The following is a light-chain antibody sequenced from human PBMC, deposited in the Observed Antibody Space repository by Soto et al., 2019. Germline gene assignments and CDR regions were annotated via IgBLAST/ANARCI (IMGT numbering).Light chain of an antibody. Sequence: IQMTQSPSTLSASVGDRVTITCRASQSISSWLAWYQQKPGKAPKVLIYDASSLESGVPSRFSGSGSGTEFTLTISSLQPDDFATYYCQQYYRYYTFGQGTKLEIK. J-gene: IGKJ2*01. CDR3: QQYYRYYT. CDR1: QSISSW. CDR2: DAS. V-gene: IGKV1-5*01.